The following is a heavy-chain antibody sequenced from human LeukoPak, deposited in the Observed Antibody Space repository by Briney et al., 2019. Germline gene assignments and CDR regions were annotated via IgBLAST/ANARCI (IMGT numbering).Heavy chain of an antibody. CDR2: VYHGESRST. CDR1: GDSLGRSSNP. V-gene: IGHV4-39*01. CDR3: ARTHPVFDY. J-gene: IGHJ4*02. Sequence: SETLSLTCTVSGDSLGRSSNPWGWIPPPPGKGLEWIGTVYHGESRSTYYNPSLKSRVTISVDTSRNQFSLKLNSVTAADTAVYFCARTHPVFDYWRRGSLVTVSA.